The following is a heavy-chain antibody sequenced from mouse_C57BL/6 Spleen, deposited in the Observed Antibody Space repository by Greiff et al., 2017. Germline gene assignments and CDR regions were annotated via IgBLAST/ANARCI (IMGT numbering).Heavy chain of an antibody. CDR1: GYSITSGYD. J-gene: IGHJ1*03. CDR2: ISYSGST. Sequence: EVQGVESGPGMVKPSQSLSLTCTVTGYSITSGYDWHWIRHFPGNKLEWMGYISYSGSTNYNPSLKSRISITHDTSKNHFFLKLNSVTTEDTATYYCARELTGNWYFDVWGTGTTVTVSS. V-gene: IGHV3-1*01. CDR3: ARELTGNWYFDV. D-gene: IGHD4-1*01.